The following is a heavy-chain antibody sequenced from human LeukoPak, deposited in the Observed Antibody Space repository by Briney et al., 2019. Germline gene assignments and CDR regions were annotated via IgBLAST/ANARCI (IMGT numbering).Heavy chain of an antibody. CDR1: GFTFSSYA. Sequence: GALRLSCAASGFTFSSYAMSWVRQAPGNGLEWVSAISGSGGSTYYADSVKGRFTISRDNSKNTLYLRMNSLRAEDTAVYYCAKEGHVLRYFDWLRGDFDYWGQGTLVTVSS. V-gene: IGHV3-23*01. J-gene: IGHJ4*02. CDR2: ISGSGGST. CDR3: AKEGHVLRYFDWLRGDFDY. D-gene: IGHD3-9*01.